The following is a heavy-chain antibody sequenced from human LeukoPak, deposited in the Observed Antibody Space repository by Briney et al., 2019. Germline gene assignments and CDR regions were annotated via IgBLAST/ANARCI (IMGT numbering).Heavy chain of an antibody. V-gene: IGHV3-21*01. Sequence: PGGSLRLSCAASGFTFSRYSMNWVRQAPGKGLEWVSSISSSSSYIYYADSVKGRFTISRDNAKNSLYLQMNSLRAEDTAVYYCARDQVVVAATPYYFDYWGQGTLVTVSS. CDR3: ARDQVVVAATPYYFDY. D-gene: IGHD2-15*01. CDR2: ISSSSSYI. J-gene: IGHJ4*02. CDR1: GFTFSRYS.